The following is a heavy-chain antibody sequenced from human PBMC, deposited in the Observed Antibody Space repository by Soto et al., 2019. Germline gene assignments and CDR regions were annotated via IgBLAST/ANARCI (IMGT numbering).Heavy chain of an antibody. V-gene: IGHV4-61*08. CDR1: GGSTSSGGFY. CDR2: IYYSGST. J-gene: IGHJ5*02. D-gene: IGHD6-13*01. Sequence: PSETLSLTCTVSGGSTSSGGFYWSWIRQHPGKDLEWIGYIYYSGSTHYNPSLKSRVTISVDTSKNQFSLKLSSVTAADTAVYYCARASGSSWYLGVRYNWFDPWGQGTLVTVSS. CDR3: ARASGSSWYLGVRYNWFDP.